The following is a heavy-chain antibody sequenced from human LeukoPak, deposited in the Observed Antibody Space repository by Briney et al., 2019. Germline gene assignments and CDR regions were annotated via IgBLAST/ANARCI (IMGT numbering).Heavy chain of an antibody. Sequence: SETLSLTCDVYGGSCDDYYCSWIRQPPGKGLEWIGEIHPSGIFYYNSSLVSRVTISIDTSKSHFSLRLTSVTAADTAFYYCARGRDRSKAGDHWGQGSLVTVAS. V-gene: IGHV4-34*01. D-gene: IGHD5-24*01. CDR3: ARGRDRSKAGDH. J-gene: IGHJ4*02. CDR1: GGSCDDYY. CDR2: IHPSGIF.